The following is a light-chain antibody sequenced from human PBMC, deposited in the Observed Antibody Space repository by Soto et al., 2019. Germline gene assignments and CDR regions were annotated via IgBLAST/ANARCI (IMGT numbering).Light chain of an antibody. Sequence: QSVLTQPPSVSGAPGKWVTISCTGSNSNIGAGYHVHRYLQLPGTAPKLLVYTHNNRPSGVPDRFSVSKSSTSASLAITGLQAEDEADYYCQSYGSRLSAYVFGTGTKVTVL. V-gene: IGLV1-40*01. CDR3: QSYGSRLSAYV. CDR2: THN. CDR1: NSNIGAGYH. J-gene: IGLJ1*01.